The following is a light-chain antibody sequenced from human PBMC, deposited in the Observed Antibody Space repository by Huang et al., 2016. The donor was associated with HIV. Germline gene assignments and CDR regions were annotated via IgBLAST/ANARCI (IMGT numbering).Light chain of an antibody. Sequence: DIQMTQSPSSVSASVGDRISFTCRASQDINRWLAWYQQKPGKAPKLLIYAASTLQGGVPSRFSGRVSGTGFALTIYNLQPEDFATYFCQQAVSFPLTFGGGTKVEIK. J-gene: IGKJ4*01. CDR1: QDINRW. CDR3: QQAVSFPLT. V-gene: IGKV1-12*01. CDR2: AAS.